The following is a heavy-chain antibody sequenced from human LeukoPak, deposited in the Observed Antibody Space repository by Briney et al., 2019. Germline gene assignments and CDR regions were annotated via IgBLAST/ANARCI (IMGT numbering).Heavy chain of an antibody. CDR1: GGSISSSSYY. D-gene: IGHD6-6*01. Sequence: SETLSLTCTVSGGSISSSSYYWGWIRQPPGKGLEWIGSIYYSGSTYYNPSLKSRVTISVDTSKNQFSLKLSSVTAADTAVYYCARVVRYSSSSTFDYWGQGTLVTVSS. CDR3: ARVVRYSSSSTFDY. CDR2: IYYSGST. J-gene: IGHJ4*02. V-gene: IGHV4-39*07.